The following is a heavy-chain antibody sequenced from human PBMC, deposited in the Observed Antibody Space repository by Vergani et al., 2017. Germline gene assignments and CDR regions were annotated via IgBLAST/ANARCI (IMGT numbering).Heavy chain of an antibody. J-gene: IGHJ2*01. D-gene: IGHD1-1*01. Sequence: QVQLVQSGAEVKKPGSSVKVSCKASVGTFSSYAISWVRQAPGQGLEWMGGIIPIFGTANYAQKFQGRVTITADESTSTAYMELSSLRSEDTAVYYCARGPTVQWGDYWYFDLWGRGTLVTVSS. CDR1: VGTFSSYA. CDR3: ARGPTVQWGDYWYFDL. CDR2: IIPIFGTA. V-gene: IGHV1-69*01.